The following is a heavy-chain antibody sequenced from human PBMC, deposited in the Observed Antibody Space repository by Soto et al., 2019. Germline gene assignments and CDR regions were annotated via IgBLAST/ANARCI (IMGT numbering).Heavy chain of an antibody. Sequence: SETLSLTCAVYGGSFSGYYWSWIRQPPGKGLEWIGEINHSGSTNYNPSLKSRVTISVDTSKNQFSLKLSSVTAADTAVYYCARVELEPRYYYGMDVWGQGTKVTVSS. J-gene: IGHJ6*02. CDR1: GGSFSGYY. D-gene: IGHD1-1*01. CDR3: ARVELEPRYYYGMDV. CDR2: INHSGST. V-gene: IGHV4-34*01.